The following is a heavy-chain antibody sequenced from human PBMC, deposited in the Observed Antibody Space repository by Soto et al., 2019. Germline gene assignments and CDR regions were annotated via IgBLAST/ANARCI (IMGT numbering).Heavy chain of an antibody. V-gene: IGHV4-31*01. Sequence: QVQLQESGPGLLEPSQTLSLTCSVSGDSISSGGYYWSWIRQHPGEGLEWIGYIYYTGTTSYNPSLKSQIFIAVDTSQNQFSLKLSSVTAADTAVYYCARLSVYASPHFYYWGQGILVTVSS. J-gene: IGHJ4*02. D-gene: IGHD2-8*01. CDR3: ARLSVYASPHFYY. CDR2: IYYTGTT. CDR1: GDSISSGGYY.